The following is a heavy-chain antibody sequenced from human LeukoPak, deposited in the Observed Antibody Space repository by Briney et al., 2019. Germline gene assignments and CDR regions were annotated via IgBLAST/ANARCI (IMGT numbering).Heavy chain of an antibody. CDR2: IYHSGST. Sequence: SGTLSLTCAVSGGSISSSNWWSWVRQPPGKGLEWIGEIYHSGSTNYNPSLKSRVTISVDKSKNQFSLKLSSVTAADTAVYYCARVFHRAVTFRLLIWFDPWGQGTLVTVSS. J-gene: IGHJ5*02. V-gene: IGHV4-4*02. CDR3: ARVFHRAVTFRLLIWFDP. D-gene: IGHD2/OR15-2a*01. CDR1: GGSISSSNW.